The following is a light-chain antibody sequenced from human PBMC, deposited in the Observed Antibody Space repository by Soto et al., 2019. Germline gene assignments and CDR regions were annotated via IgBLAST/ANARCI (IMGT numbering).Light chain of an antibody. CDR1: TGAVATGHY. CDR2: DTN. V-gene: IGLV7-46*01. CDR3: SLSYSGVRV. J-gene: IGLJ2*01. Sequence: QTVVTQEPSLTVSPGGTVTLTCSSSTGAVATGHYPYWFQQKPGQAPRTLIYDTNHRHTWTPGRFSGSLLGGKAALTLSAALPEDEAGSHCSLSYSGVRVFGGGTKLTVL.